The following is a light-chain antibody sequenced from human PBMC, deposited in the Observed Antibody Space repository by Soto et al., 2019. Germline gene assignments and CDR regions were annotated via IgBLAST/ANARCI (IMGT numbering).Light chain of an antibody. CDR1: SSNFGKNY. V-gene: IGLV1-47*01. CDR3: AGWDGSMSGWV. Sequence: QSVLTQAPSASGTPRPRGNILRSGNSSNFGKNYVYWYQQFPGTAPKLLIYRDNQRPSGVPDRFSGSKSGTSASLAISGLRSEDEADYYCAGWDGSMSGWVFGGGTNVTVL. CDR2: RDN. J-gene: IGLJ3*02.